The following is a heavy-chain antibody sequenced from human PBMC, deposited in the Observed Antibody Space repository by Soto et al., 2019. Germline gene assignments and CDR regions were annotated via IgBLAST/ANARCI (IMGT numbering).Heavy chain of an antibody. V-gene: IGHV1-58*01. CDR3: AAASVDTAMVETYFDY. CDR1: GFTFTSSA. Sequence: SVKVSCKASGFTFTSSAVQWVRQARGQRLEWIGWIVVGSGNTNYAQKFQERVTITRDMSTSTAYMELSSLRSEDTAVYYCAAASVDTAMVETYFDYWGQGTPVTVSS. D-gene: IGHD5-18*01. J-gene: IGHJ4*02. CDR2: IVVGSGNT.